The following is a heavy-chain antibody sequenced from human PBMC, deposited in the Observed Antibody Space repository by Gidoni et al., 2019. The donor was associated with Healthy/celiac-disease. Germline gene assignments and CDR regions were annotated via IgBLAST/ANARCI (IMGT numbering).Heavy chain of an antibody. V-gene: IGHV3-21*01. J-gene: IGHJ3*02. Sequence: EVQLVESGGGLVKPGGSLRLSCAASGFTFSSNSMNWVRQAPGKGLEWVSSISSSSSYIYYADSVKGRFTVSRDNAKNSLYLQMNSLRAEDTAVYYCARELTGADAFDIWGQGTMVTVSS. CDR3: ARELTGADAFDI. CDR2: ISSSSSYI. CDR1: GFTFSSNS. D-gene: IGHD7-27*01.